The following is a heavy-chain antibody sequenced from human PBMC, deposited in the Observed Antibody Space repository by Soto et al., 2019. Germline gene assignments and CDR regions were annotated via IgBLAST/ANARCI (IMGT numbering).Heavy chain of an antibody. Sequence: GGSLRLSCAASGFTVSSNYMSWVRQAPGKGLEWVSVINGAGSNTNYADSVKGRFTISRDNAKNTLYLQMNSLRAEDTAVYYCASNMAGTSPDKYWGQGTLVPVSS. CDR3: ASNMAGTSPDKY. D-gene: IGHD6-19*01. J-gene: IGHJ4*02. V-gene: IGHV3-74*01. CDR1: GFTVSSNY. CDR2: INGAGSNT.